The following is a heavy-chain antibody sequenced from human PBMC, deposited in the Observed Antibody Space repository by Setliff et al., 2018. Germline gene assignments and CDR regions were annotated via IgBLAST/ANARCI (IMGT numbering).Heavy chain of an antibody. CDR2: IRQDGFEK. V-gene: IGHV3-7*03. Sequence: PGESLKISCAASGFMFRGYLMAWVRQAPGKGLEWVASIRQDGFEKHYVDSVKGRFTISRDNGEDSMYLQMSSLRAEDTAVYYCTTVAIQIWSASGAFDIWGRGVLVTVSS. CDR3: TTVAIQIWSASGAFDI. CDR1: GFMFRGYL. J-gene: IGHJ3*02. D-gene: IGHD5-18*01.